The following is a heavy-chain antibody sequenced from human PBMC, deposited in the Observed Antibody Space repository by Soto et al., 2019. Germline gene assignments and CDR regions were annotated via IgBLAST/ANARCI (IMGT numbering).Heavy chain of an antibody. CDR3: VRDSGYDVLTGYQHFDY. J-gene: IGHJ4*02. Sequence: LRLSCAASGFPLSNFLMTWVRQAPGKGLEWVALIKGDGNEKYYVDSVKGRFTISRDNAKNSLFLQMTNLRAEDTAVYYCVRDSGYDVLTGYQHFDYWGQGTLVTVSS. CDR1: GFPLSNFL. D-gene: IGHD3-9*01. CDR2: IKGDGNEK. V-gene: IGHV3-7*03.